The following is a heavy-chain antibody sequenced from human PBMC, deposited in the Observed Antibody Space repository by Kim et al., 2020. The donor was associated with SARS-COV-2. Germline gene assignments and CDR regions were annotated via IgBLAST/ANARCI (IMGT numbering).Heavy chain of an antibody. CDR2: ISGSGGTT. Sequence: GGSLRPSCAASGFTFSSYAMSWVRQAPGKGLEWVSTISGSGGTTYYADSVKGRFTISRDNSKNTLYVQMSSLRAEDTAIYYCAKDADIPTTMIVVLMAFDYWGQGTRVIVSS. CDR3: AKDADIPTTMIVVLMAFDY. CDR1: GFTFSSYA. D-gene: IGHD3-22*01. J-gene: IGHJ4*02. V-gene: IGHV3-23*01.